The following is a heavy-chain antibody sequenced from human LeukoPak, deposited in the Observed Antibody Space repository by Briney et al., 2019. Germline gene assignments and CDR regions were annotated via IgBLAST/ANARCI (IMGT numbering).Heavy chain of an antibody. V-gene: IGHV3-7*04. D-gene: IGHD6-13*01. CDR2: IKGDGSEK. CDR3: ARAVAAAGSY. J-gene: IGHJ4*02. Sequence: GGSLRLSRAASGFTLSTYWISWVRQAPGKGLEWVANIKGDGSEKYYVDSVKGRFTISRDNAKNTVYLQMNSLRAEDTAVYYCARAVAAAGSYWGQGTLVTVSS. CDR1: GFTLSTYW.